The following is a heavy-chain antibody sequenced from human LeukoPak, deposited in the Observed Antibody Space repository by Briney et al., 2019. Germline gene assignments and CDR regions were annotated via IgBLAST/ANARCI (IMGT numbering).Heavy chain of an antibody. V-gene: IGHV4-39*01. D-gene: IGHD4-23*01. Sequence: SETLSLTCTVSGGSVSSARAYWGWVRQPPGKGLESIGSVYYSGTNFHNPSLSSRVTMSIDTSKNQFSLNLNSVTAADTAVYYCVRLNGGPPEYFYYGMDVWGQGTSVTVSS. CDR2: VYYSGTN. CDR3: VRLNGGPPEYFYYGMDV. CDR1: GGSVSSARAY. J-gene: IGHJ6*02.